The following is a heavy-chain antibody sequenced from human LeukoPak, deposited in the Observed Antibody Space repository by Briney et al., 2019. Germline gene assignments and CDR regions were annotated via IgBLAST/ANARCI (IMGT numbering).Heavy chain of an antibody. D-gene: IGHD3-10*01. J-gene: IGHJ4*02. CDR1: GFPFSTYA. V-gene: IGHV3-23*01. Sequence: PGGSLRLSCAASGFPFSTYAMNWVRQAPGKGLEWVSVISGSGGSSYYADSVKGRFTISRDNSKNTLYLQMNSLRAEDTAVYYCAKGDSGTYYYHFDYWGQGTLVTVSS. CDR3: AKGDSGTYYYHFDY. CDR2: ISGSGGSS.